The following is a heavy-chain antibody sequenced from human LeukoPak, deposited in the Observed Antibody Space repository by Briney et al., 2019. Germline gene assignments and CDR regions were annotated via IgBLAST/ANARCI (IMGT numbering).Heavy chain of an antibody. CDR1: GGSISSYY. CDR2: IYYSGST. D-gene: IGHD6-13*01. J-gene: IGHJ4*02. V-gene: IGHV4-59*01. CDR3: AGGQQQLGNFDY. Sequence: SETLSLTCTVSGGSISSYYWSWIRQPPGKGLEWIGYIYYSGSTNYNPSLKSRVTISVDTSKNQFSLKLSSVTAADTAVYYCAGGQQQLGNFDYWGQGTLVTVSS.